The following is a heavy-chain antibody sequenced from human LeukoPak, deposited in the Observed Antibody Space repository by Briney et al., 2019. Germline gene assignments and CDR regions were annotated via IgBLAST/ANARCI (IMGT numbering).Heavy chain of an antibody. J-gene: IGHJ4*02. Sequence: GGSLRLSCAASGFTFSSHWMSWVRQAPGKGLEWVANIKQDGSEKYYVDSVKGRFTISRDNAKNSLYLQMNSLRAEDTAVYYCATVRGNYVWGSYRPYYFDYWGQGTLVTVPS. CDR3: ATVRGNYVWGSYRPYYFDY. D-gene: IGHD3-16*02. CDR2: IKQDGSEK. CDR1: GFTFSSHW. V-gene: IGHV3-7*03.